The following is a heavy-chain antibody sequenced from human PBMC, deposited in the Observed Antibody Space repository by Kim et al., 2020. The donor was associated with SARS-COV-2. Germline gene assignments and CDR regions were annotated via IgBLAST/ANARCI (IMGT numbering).Heavy chain of an antibody. J-gene: IGHJ6*03. V-gene: IGHV6-1*01. CDR3: ARSPNFIQGVVNYYHYYMDD. Sequence: SQTLSLTCGISVDITVTANGAWNWIRQTPSRGLEWLGRTYHTSRWNNDYATSVKGRISIDPDTSKNQISLHLSSVTPEDTATYYCARSPNFIQGVVNYYHYYMDDWGKGTTVTVSS. D-gene: IGHD3-3*01. CDR1: VDITVTANGA. CDR2: TYHTSRWNN.